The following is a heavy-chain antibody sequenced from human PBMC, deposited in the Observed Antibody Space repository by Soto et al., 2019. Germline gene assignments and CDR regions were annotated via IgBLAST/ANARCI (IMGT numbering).Heavy chain of an antibody. CDR2: IYYSGST. D-gene: IGHD1-26*01. CDR3: ARDKEVGATYYYYGMDV. J-gene: IGHJ6*02. Sequence: QVQLQESGPGLVKPSETLSLTCTVSGGSVSSGSYYWSWIRQPPGKGLEWIGYIYYSGSTNYNPSLKSRVTISVDTSKNQFSLKLSSVTAADTAVYYCARDKEVGATYYYYGMDVWGQGTTVTVSS. CDR1: GGSVSSGSYY. V-gene: IGHV4-61*01.